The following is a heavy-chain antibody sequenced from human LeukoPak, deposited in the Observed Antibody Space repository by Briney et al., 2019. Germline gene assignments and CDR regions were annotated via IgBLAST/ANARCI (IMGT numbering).Heavy chain of an antibody. Sequence: ASVKVCCKASGYTFTSYGISWVRQAPGQGLEWMGWISAYNGNTNYAQKLQGRVTMTTDTSTSTAYMELRSLRSDDTAVYYCARCLGYCSSTSCYVGRCFDYWGQGTLVTVSS. CDR2: ISAYNGNT. V-gene: IGHV1-18*01. CDR3: ARCLGYCSSTSCYVGRCFDY. J-gene: IGHJ4*02. CDR1: GYTFTSYG. D-gene: IGHD2-2*01.